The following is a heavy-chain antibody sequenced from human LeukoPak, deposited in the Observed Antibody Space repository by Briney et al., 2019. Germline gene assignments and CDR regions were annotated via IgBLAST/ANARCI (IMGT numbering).Heavy chain of an antibody. V-gene: IGHV4-59*08. CDR3: ARRGYCSGVNCYSFDY. J-gene: IGHJ4*02. D-gene: IGHD2-15*01. Sequence: SETLSLTCTVSGGSISSYYWSWIRQPPGKGLEWIGYIYYSGSTSYNPSLKSRITMSVDTSKNQFSLKLTSVTAADTAVYYCARRGYCSGVNCYSFDYWGQGTLVTVTS. CDR1: GGSISSYY. CDR2: IYYSGST.